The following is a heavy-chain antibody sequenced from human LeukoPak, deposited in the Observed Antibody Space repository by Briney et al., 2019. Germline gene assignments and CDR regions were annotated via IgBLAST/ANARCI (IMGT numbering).Heavy chain of an antibody. J-gene: IGHJ4*02. V-gene: IGHV3-23*01. CDR3: AKLSRAPVRGGFDY. Sequence: GGALRLSRAASGFTFSSYAMSWVRPAPGKGGEWVSAGSGSGGRTYYADAVKGRFTLSRDNAKNTLCLQINSERAEDTAVSYCAKLSRAPVRGGFDYWGQGPLLTLS. CDR2: GSGSGGRT. D-gene: IGHD3-10*02. CDR1: GFTFSSYA.